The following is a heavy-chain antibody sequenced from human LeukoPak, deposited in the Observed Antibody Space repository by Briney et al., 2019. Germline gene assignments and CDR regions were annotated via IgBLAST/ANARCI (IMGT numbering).Heavy chain of an antibody. D-gene: IGHD6-6*01. J-gene: IGHJ6*03. Sequence: GESLKISCQGSGYSFTSYWIGWVRQMPGKGLEWMGIIYPGDSDTRYSPSFQGQVTISADKSISTAYLQWSSLKASDTAMYYCAISSSYYYYYMDVWGKGTTVTVSS. V-gene: IGHV5-51*01. CDR3: AISSSYYYYYMDV. CDR2: IYPGDSDT. CDR1: GYSFTSYW.